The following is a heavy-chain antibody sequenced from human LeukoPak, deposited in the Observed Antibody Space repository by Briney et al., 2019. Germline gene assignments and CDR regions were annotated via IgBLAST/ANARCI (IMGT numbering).Heavy chain of an antibody. CDR1: GFIFSSYW. CDR2: ISGRDGST. V-gene: IGHV3-23*01. Sequence: GGSLRLSCAASGFIFSSYWMTWVRQAPGKGLEWVSAISGRDGSTYYADSVKGQFTISRDNSKSTLYLQMNSLRAEDTALYYCAKGNLRGPPPNIDYWGQGTLVTVSS. D-gene: IGHD5/OR15-5a*01. CDR3: AKGNLRGPPPNIDY. J-gene: IGHJ4*02.